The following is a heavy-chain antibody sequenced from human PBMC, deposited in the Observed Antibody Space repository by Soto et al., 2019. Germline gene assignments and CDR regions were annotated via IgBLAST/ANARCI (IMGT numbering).Heavy chain of an antibody. D-gene: IGHD5-12*01. CDR1: GFTFINSA. J-gene: IGHJ3*02. Sequence: HMQLVQSGPEVKKPGTSVKVSCKASGFTFINSAVQWVRQARGQRLEWIGWIVVDSGNTNYEQKFQERVTITRDMSTSTSYMKLSSLRSEDTAVYYCAADLARLPDAFDIWGQGTMVTVSS. CDR2: IVVDSGNT. CDR3: AADLARLPDAFDI. V-gene: IGHV1-58*01.